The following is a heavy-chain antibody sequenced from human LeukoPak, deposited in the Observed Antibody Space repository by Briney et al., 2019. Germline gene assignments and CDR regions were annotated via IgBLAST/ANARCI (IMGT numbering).Heavy chain of an antibody. CDR1: GGSVSSSSYY. Sequence: SETLSLTCTVSGGSVSSSSYYWGWIRQPPGKGLEWLGSIYYSGSTYYNPSLKSRVTISVATSKTPFSLKLSSVTAADTAVYYCARLAVTFHSWGQGTLVTVSS. D-gene: IGHD4-17*01. CDR3: ARLAVTFHS. V-gene: IGHV4-39*02. J-gene: IGHJ4*02. CDR2: IYYSGST.